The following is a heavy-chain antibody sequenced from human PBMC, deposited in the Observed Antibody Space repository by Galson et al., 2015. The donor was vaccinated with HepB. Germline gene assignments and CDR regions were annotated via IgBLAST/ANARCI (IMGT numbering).Heavy chain of an antibody. J-gene: IGHJ4*02. V-gene: IGHV1-18*04. CDR3: ARDPALIVYPFRDY. CDR1: GYTFTSYG. Sequence: QSGAEVKEPGESLKVSCKASGYTFTSYGISWVRQAPGQGLEWMGWISAYNGNTNYAQKLQGRVTMTTDTSTSTAYMELRSLRSDDTAVYYCARDPALIVYPFRDYWGQGTLVAVSS. D-gene: IGHD2-2*02. CDR2: ISAYNGNT.